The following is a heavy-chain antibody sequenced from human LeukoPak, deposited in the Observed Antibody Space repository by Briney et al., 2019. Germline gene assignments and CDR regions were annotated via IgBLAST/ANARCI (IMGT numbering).Heavy chain of an antibody. CDR2: IIPILGIA. D-gene: IGHD3-3*01. V-gene: IGHV1-69*04. Sequence: SVKVSCKASGGTFSSYAISWVRQAPGQGLEWMGRIIPILGIANYAQKFQERVTITRDMSTSTAYMELSSLRSEDTAVYYCAATIWSGFDYYYYGMDVWGQGTTVTVSS. CDR3: AATIWSGFDYYYYGMDV. J-gene: IGHJ6*02. CDR1: GGTFSSYA.